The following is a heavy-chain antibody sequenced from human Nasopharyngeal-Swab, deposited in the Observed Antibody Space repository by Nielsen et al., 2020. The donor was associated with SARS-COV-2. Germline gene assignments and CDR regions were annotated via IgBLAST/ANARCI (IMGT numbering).Heavy chain of an antibody. J-gene: IGHJ6*02. CDR3: AREGTMVRSWSMDV. D-gene: IGHD3-10*01. V-gene: IGHV3-30-3*01. Sequence: LSLTCAASGFTFSSYAMHWVRQAPGKGLEWVAVISYDGSNKYYADSVKGRFTISRDNSKNTLYLQMNSLRAEDTAVYYCAREGTMVRSWSMDVWGQGTTVTVSS. CDR2: ISYDGSNK. CDR1: GFTFSSYA.